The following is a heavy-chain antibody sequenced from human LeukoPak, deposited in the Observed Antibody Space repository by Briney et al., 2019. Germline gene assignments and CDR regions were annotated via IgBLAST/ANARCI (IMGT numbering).Heavy chain of an antibody. Sequence: ASVKVSCKASGYTFTSYGISLVRQAPGQGLEWMGWISAYNGNTNYAQKFQGRVTMTRDTSISTAYMELSRLRSDDTAVYYCARSTAGAGRRGHWFDPWGQGTLVTVSS. V-gene: IGHV1-18*01. J-gene: IGHJ5*02. CDR2: ISAYNGNT. CDR3: ARSTAGAGRRGHWFDP. D-gene: IGHD6-19*01. CDR1: GYTFTSYG.